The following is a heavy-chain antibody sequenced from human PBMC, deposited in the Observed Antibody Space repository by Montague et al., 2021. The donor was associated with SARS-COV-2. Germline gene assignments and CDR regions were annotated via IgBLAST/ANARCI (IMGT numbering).Heavy chain of an antibody. V-gene: IGHV1-18*01. D-gene: IGHD3-22*01. CDR2: ISAYNGNT. CDR3: ARHNYYDSSGPNFDY. Sequence: SGKVSFKASGYTFTSYGISWVRQAPGQGLEWMGWISAYNGNTNYAQKLQGRVTMTTDTSTSTAYMELRSLRSDDTAVYYCARHNYYDSSGPNFDYWGQGTLVTVSS. CDR1: GYTFTSYG. J-gene: IGHJ4*02.